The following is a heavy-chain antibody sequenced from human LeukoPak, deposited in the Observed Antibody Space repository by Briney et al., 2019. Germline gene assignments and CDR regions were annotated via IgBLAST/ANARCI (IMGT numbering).Heavy chain of an antibody. CDR2: ISGSGGST. D-gene: IGHD3-22*01. Sequence: PGGSLRLSCAASGFTFSSYGMSWVRQAPGKGLEWVSGISGSGGSTYYADSVKGRFTISRDNAKNSLYLQMNSLRAEDTAVYYCARAPVYYDESSGYLKISNWYFDLWGRGTLVTVSS. J-gene: IGHJ2*01. CDR1: GFTFSSYG. V-gene: IGHV3-23*01. CDR3: ARAPVYYDESSGYLKISNWYFDL.